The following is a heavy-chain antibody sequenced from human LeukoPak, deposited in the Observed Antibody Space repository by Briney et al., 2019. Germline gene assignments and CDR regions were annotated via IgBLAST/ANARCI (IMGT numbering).Heavy chain of an antibody. CDR3: AKAFGTNGYFQLPIDF. D-gene: IGHD2-8*01. V-gene: IGHV3-23*01. CDR1: GFTFSSYG. J-gene: IGHJ4*02. CDR2: ISGSGGST. Sequence: GGSLRLSCAASGFTFSSYGMSWVRQAPGKGLEWVSAISGSGGSTYYADSVKGRFTISRDNSKNTLYLQMNSLRAEDTAVYYCAKAFGTNGYFQLPIDFWGQGTLVTVSS.